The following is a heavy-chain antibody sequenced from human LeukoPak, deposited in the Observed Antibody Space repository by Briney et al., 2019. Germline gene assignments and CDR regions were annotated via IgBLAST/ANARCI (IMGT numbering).Heavy chain of an antibody. J-gene: IGHJ5*02. CDR1: GDSVSSNSVT. V-gene: IGHV6-1*01. CDR2: TYYRSTWYN. Sequence: SQTLSLTCAISGDSVSSNSVTWNRIRQSPSRGLEWLGRTYYRSTWYNDYAISVRGRITVNPDTSKNQFSLHLNSVTPEDTAVYYCARRLTQYDCFDPWGQGILVTVSS. CDR3: ARRLTQYDCFDP. D-gene: IGHD2-2*01.